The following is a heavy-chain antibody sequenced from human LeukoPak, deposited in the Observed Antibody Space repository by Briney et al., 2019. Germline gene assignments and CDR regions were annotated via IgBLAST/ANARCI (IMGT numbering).Heavy chain of an antibody. Sequence: PSETLSLTCAVYGGSFSGYYWSWIRQPPGKGLEWIGEIYHSGSTNYNPSLKSRVTISVDKSKNQFSLKLSSVTAADTAVYYCARDQGGMSTVHYWGQGTLVTVSS. CDR3: ARDQGGMSTVHY. D-gene: IGHD4-17*01. CDR1: GGSFSGYY. CDR2: IYHSGST. J-gene: IGHJ4*02. V-gene: IGHV4-34*01.